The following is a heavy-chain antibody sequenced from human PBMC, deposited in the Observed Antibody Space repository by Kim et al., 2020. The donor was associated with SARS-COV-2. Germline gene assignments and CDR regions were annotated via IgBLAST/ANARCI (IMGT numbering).Heavy chain of an antibody. Sequence: GGSLRLSCAASGFTFSRDWMSWSPQPPGKGREGVAGIKEDGSEQNYGDSVTGRFIISRDNRKNSLLLQMSSLRAEDTAVYYCAREYNWGQGTLVTVPS. J-gene: IGHJ4*02. CDR1: GFTFSRDW. CDR2: IKEDGSEQ. CDR3: AREYN. V-gene: IGHV3-7*01. D-gene: IGHD1-1*01.